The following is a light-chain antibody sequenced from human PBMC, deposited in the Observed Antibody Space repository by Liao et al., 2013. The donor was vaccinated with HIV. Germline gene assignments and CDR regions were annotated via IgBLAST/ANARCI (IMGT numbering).Light chain of an antibody. J-gene: IGLJ3*02. CDR2: QDT. V-gene: IGLV3-1*01. CDR3: QVWGTTTDHWV. Sequence: SYELTQPPSVSVSPGQTASITCSGDKLGDKNASWYQQKPGQSPVLVIYQDTKRPSGIPERFSGSNSANTATLTISRVEAGDEADYYCQVWGTTTDHWVFGGGTKLTVL. CDR1: KLGDKN.